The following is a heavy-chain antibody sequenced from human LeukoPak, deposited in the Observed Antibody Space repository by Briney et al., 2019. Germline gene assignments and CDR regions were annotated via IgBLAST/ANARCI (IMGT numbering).Heavy chain of an antibody. CDR3: AGARRYYYDSSGYSFDY. CDR2: IHNSGST. J-gene: IGHJ4*02. D-gene: IGHD3-22*01. V-gene: IGHV4-59*01. CDR1: GGSISSSY. Sequence: PSETLSLTCTVSGGSISSSYWSWIRQPPGKGLEWIGYIHNSGSTNYNPSLRSRVTMSVDTSKNQFSLRLSSVTAADTAVYYCAGARRYYYDSSGYSFDYWGQGTLVTVSS.